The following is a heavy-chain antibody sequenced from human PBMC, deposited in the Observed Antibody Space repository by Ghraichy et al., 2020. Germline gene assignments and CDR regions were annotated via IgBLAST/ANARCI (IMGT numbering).Heavy chain of an antibody. D-gene: IGHD3-10*01. CDR1: GFTFGDYP. CDR2: IRSKAYGGTT. Sequence: GGSLRLSCIASGFTFGDYPMSWFRQAPGMGLEWLGFIRSKAYGGTTEYAASVKGRFTMSRDDSKNIAYLQMSSLKTDDTAVYYCTRRATLPVDYGSGSYPDYFDYWGQGTLVTVSS. CDR3: TRRATLPVDYGSGSYPDYFDY. V-gene: IGHV3-49*03. J-gene: IGHJ4*02.